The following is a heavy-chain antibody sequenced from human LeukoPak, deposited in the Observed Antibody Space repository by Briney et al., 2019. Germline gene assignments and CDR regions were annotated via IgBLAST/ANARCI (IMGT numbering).Heavy chain of an antibody. CDR2: ISGSVGST. CDR1: GFTFSSYA. J-gene: IGHJ6*02. Sequence: PGGSLRLSCAASGFTFSSYAMSWVRQAPGKGLEWVSVISGSVGSTYYADSVKGRFTISRDNSKNTLYLQMNSLRAEDTAVYYCAKDFHLTGEWGMDVWGQGTTVTVSS. D-gene: IGHD7-27*01. CDR3: AKDFHLTGEWGMDV. V-gene: IGHV3-23*01.